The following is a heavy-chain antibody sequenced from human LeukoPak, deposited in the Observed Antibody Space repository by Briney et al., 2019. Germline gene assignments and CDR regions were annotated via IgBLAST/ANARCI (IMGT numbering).Heavy chain of an antibody. CDR2: IYRSGST. CDR3: ARARYDFWSGYYNWFDP. CDR1: GGSISSYY. D-gene: IGHD3-3*01. J-gene: IGHJ5*02. Sequence: SETLSLTCTVSGGSISSYYWSWIRQPAGKGLEWIGRIYRSGSTNYNPSLKSRVTMSVHTSKNQFSLKLSSVTAADTAVYYCARARYDFWSGYYNWFDPWGQGTLVTVSS. V-gene: IGHV4-4*07.